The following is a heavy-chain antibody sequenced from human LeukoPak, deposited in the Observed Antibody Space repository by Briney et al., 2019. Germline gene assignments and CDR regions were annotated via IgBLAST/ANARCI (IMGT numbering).Heavy chain of an antibody. D-gene: IGHD4-17*01. CDR1: GFTFSSYE. CDR2: ISSSGSTI. J-gene: IGHJ4*02. V-gene: IGHV3-48*03. Sequence: GGSLRLSCAASGFTFSSYEINWVRQAPGKGLEWVSYISSSGSTIYYADSVKGRFTISRDNAKNSLYLQMNSLRAEDTAVYYCARGSYGDYFDYWGQGTLVTVSS. CDR3: ARGSYGDYFDY.